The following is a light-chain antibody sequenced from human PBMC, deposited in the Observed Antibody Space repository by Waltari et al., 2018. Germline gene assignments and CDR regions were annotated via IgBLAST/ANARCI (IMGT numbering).Light chain of an antibody. V-gene: IGLV2-23*02. Sequence: QAALTQPASVSGTPGQSITLSFTGTNRVVGNYNLVSWYQHHPGEAPKLMICEVIKRPSGVSNRFSGSKSGNTASLTISGLQAEDEADYYCCSYAGSGTYVFGTGTKVTVL. CDR3: CSYAGSGTYV. CDR2: EVI. CDR1: NRVVGNYNL. J-gene: IGLJ1*01.